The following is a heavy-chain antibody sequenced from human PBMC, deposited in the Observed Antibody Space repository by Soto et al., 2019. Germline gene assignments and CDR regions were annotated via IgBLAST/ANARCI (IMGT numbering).Heavy chain of an antibody. Sequence: QVQLVQSGAEEKKPGASVKVSCKASGYTFTSYAMHWVRQAPGQRPEWMAWINAGNGNTKYSQNFQGRVTITRDTSASTAYMELSSLRSEDTAVYYCARADGPDFVGPWGQGTLVTVSS. CDR1: GYTFTSYA. CDR3: ARADGPDFVGP. V-gene: IGHV1-3*05. CDR2: INAGNGNT. D-gene: IGHD2-2*01. J-gene: IGHJ5*02.